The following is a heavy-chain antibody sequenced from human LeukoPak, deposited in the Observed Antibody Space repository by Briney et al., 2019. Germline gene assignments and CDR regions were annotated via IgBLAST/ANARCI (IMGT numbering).Heavy chain of an antibody. CDR2: IYHSGST. D-gene: IGHD3-10*01. CDR1: GGSISSSNW. Sequence: SGTLSLTCAVSGGSISSSNWWSWVRQPPGKGLEWIGEIYHSGSTNYNPSLKSRVTISVDKSKNQFSLKLSSVTAADTAVYYCARAPTFDYYGSGSYSDYWGQGTLVTVSS. J-gene: IGHJ4*02. V-gene: IGHV4-4*02. CDR3: ARAPTFDYYGSGSYSDY.